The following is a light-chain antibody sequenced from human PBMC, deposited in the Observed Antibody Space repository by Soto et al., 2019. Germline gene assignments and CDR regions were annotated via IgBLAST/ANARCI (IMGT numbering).Light chain of an antibody. V-gene: IGKV3-15*01. Sequence: ETVMTQSPATLSVSPGERVTLSCRASQSVRTNLAWYQQKPGQVPRLLIYDTSTRATGIPARFSGSGSGPDFTLTISGLQSEDFAVYYCQQYNNWPPATFGQGTKLEIK. CDR3: QQYNNWPPAT. CDR2: DTS. J-gene: IGKJ2*01. CDR1: QSVRTN.